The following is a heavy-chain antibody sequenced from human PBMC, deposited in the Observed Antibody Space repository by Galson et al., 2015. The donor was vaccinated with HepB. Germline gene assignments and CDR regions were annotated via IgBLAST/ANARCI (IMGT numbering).Heavy chain of an antibody. V-gene: IGHV3-23*01. CDR2: ISGSGGST. CDR1: GFTFSNYA. J-gene: IGHJ5*02. D-gene: IGHD5-18*01. Sequence: SLRLSCAASGFTFSNYAMSWVRQAPGKGLEWVSGISGSGGSTNYADSVKGRFTISRDNPKNTLHLQVNSLRVEDTAVYYCAKDSAMGYSYGSHWFDPWGQGTLVTVSS. CDR3: AKDSAMGYSYGSHWFDP.